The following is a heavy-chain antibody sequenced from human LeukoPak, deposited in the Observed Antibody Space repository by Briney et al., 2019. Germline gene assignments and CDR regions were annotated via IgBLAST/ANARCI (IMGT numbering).Heavy chain of an antibody. J-gene: IGHJ5*02. V-gene: IGHV3-23*01. CDR3: AKVVVAATTGWFDP. CDR1: GFSFNNYA. D-gene: IGHD2-15*01. CDR2: IIGSSGST. Sequence: GGPLRLSCVASGFSFNNYAMNWVRQAPGKGLEWVSLIIGSSGSTFYADSVKGRFTISRDKSKNTLYLQMNSLRAEDTAVYYCAKVVVAATTGWFDPWGQGTLVTVSS.